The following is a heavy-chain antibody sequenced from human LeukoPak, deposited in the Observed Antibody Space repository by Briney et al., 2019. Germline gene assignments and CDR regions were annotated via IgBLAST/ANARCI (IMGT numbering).Heavy chain of an antibody. CDR1: GGSISTYY. CDR2: IYYSGSS. D-gene: IGHD6-19*01. V-gene: IGHV4-59*08. J-gene: IGHJ4*02. CDR3: ARHGAPFSSGWYVAY. Sequence: SETLSLTCTVSGGSISTYYWSWIRQPPGKGLEWIGYIYYSGSSNYNPSLKSRVTISVDTSKNQFSLKLSSVTAADTAVYFCARHGAPFSSGWYVAYWGQGSLVTVSS.